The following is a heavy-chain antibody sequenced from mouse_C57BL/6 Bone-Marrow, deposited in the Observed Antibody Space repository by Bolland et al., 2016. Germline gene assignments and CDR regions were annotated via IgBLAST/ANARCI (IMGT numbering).Heavy chain of an antibody. D-gene: IGHD2-14*01. V-gene: IGHV1-19*01. CDR3: ARERVRLFDY. Sequence: YNGGTSYNQKFKGKATLTVDESSSTAYMELNSLTSEDSAVYYCARERVRLFDYWGQGTLV. J-gene: IGHJ3*01. CDR2: YNGGT.